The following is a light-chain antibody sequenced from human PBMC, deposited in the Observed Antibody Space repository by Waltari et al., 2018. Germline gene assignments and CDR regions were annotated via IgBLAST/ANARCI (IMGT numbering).Light chain of an antibody. J-gene: IGKJ5*01. CDR1: QSVRSF. CDR3: QQRSNWPPVT. V-gene: IGKV3-11*01. CDR2: DAS. Sequence: EIVLTQSPATLPLSPGERATLSCRASQSVRSFLAWYQQKPGQAPRLLIYDASSRATGIPARFSGSGSGTDFTLTISSVEPEDFAVYYCQQRSNWPPVTFGQGTRLEIK.